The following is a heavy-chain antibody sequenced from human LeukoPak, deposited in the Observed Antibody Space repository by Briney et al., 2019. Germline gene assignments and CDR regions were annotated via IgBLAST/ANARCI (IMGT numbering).Heavy chain of an antibody. CDR3: ARGDPVGLFDD. CDR2: IYYSGST. D-gene: IGHD1-26*01. Sequence: SETLSLTCTVSGDSVSDNSHSWGWIRQPPGKGLEWIGSIYYSGSTYYNPSLKSRVTISVDTSKNQFSLRLSSVTAADTAVYYCARGDPVGLFDDWGQGILVTVSS. CDR1: GDSVSDNSHS. V-gene: IGHV4-39*07. J-gene: IGHJ4*02.